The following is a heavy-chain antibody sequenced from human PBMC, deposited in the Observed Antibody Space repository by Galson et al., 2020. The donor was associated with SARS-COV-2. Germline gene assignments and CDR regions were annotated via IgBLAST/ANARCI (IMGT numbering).Heavy chain of an antibody. J-gene: IGHJ5*02. V-gene: IGHV3-7*01. D-gene: IGHD2-15*01. CDR2: IKQDGSEK. Sequence: QLGESLKISCAASGFTFSTYWMNWVRQAPGKGLEWVANIKQDGSEKYYVDSVKGRFTISRDNAKNLMYLQMNSLRVEDTAVYYCARDPSGGISQYNWFGPWGQGTLVTVSS. CDR1: GFTFSTYW. CDR3: ARDPSGGISQYNWFGP.